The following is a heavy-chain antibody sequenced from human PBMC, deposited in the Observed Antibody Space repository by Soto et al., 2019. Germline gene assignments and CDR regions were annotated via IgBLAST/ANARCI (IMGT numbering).Heavy chain of an antibody. J-gene: IGHJ3*02. CDR1: GYTFTSYG. Sequence: ASVKVSCKASGYTFTSYGISWVRQAPGQGLEWMGWISAYNGNTNYAQKLQGRVTMTTETSTSTAYMELRSLRSDDTAVYYCARRPLWFGESISDAFDIWGQGTMVTVSS. CDR2: ISAYNGNT. V-gene: IGHV1-18*01. CDR3: ARRPLWFGESISDAFDI. D-gene: IGHD3-10*01.